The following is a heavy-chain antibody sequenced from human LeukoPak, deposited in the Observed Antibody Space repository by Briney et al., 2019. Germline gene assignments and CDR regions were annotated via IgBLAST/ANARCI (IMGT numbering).Heavy chain of an antibody. CDR3: ARAPVQYCGGDCDTFDI. J-gene: IGHJ3*02. Sequence: GGSLRLSCAASGFTFSSYAMSWVRQAPGKGLEWVSRINSDGSSTTYADSVKGRFTISRDNAKNTLYLQMNSLRAGDTAVFYCARAPVQYCGGDCDTFDIWGQGTTVTVSS. CDR1: GFTFSSYA. V-gene: IGHV3-74*01. CDR2: INSDGSST. D-gene: IGHD2-21*02.